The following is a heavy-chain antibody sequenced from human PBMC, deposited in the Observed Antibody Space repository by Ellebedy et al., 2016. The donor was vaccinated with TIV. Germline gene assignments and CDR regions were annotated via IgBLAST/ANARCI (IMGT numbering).Heavy chain of an antibody. Sequence: GESLKISCVVSGFTVNSNYMSWVRQAPGKGLGWVSVISVGGSTYYADSVKGRFTISRDNSKHTLFLQMNSLRAEDTAVYYCASETFNDVDLELWGLFDMWGQGTTVTVSS. D-gene: IGHD3-16*01. CDR3: ASETFNDVDLELWGLFDM. V-gene: IGHV3-66*01. J-gene: IGHJ3*02. CDR2: ISVGGST. CDR1: GFTVNSNY.